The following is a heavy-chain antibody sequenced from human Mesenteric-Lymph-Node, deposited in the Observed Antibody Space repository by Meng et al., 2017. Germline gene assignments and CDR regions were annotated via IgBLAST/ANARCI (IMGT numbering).Heavy chain of an antibody. D-gene: IGHD2-15*01. V-gene: IGHV3-7*01. CDR1: GFNFGSNW. Sequence: GGSLRLSCAASGFNFGSNWMSWVRQAPGKGLEWVANIKQDGSDKYYVDSVKGRFTISRDNAKSSLYLQMNSLRAEDTAVYYCARDLPGRSDVWGQGVLVTVSS. CDR2: IKQDGSDK. CDR3: ARDLPGRSDV. J-gene: IGHJ4*02.